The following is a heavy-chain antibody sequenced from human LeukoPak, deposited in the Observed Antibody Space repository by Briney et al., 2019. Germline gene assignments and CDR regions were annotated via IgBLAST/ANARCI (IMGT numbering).Heavy chain of an antibody. CDR1: GGSSSRHY. D-gene: IGHD2-2*01. CDR2: IYYSGST. J-gene: IGHJ4*02. V-gene: IGHV4-59*11. CDR3: ARVSSLGYYFDY. Sequence: PSETLSLTCTVSGGSSSRHYWSWIRQPPGKGLEWIGYIYYSGSTNYNPSLESRVTISVDTSKNQFSLKLSSVTAADTAVYYCARVSSLGYYFDYWGQGTLVTVSS.